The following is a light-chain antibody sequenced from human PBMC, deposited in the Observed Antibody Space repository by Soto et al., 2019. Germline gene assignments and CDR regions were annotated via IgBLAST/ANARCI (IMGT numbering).Light chain of an antibody. CDR3: CSYAGSYTVV. CDR2: DVL. Sequence: QSALTQPRSVSGSPGQSVTISCTGTSSDVGGYNYVSWYQQHPGKAPKLMIYDVLKRPSGVPDRFSGSKSGNTASLTIYGLQSEDEADYYCCSYAGSYTVVFGGGTKLTV. CDR1: SSDVGGYNY. J-gene: IGLJ2*01. V-gene: IGLV2-11*01.